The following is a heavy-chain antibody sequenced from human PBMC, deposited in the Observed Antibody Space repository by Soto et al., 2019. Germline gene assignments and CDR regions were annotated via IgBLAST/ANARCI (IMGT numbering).Heavy chain of an antibody. Sequence: QVQLVQSGAEVKKPGSSVKVSCKASGGTFSSYAISWVRQAPGQGLEWMGGIIPIFGTANYAQKFQGRVTITADESTSTAYMELSSLRSEDTAVYYCASPVNPTKYYCYSYGMDVWGQGTTVTVSS. D-gene: IGHD5-12*01. CDR3: ASPVNPTKYYCYSYGMDV. CDR2: IIPIFGTA. CDR1: GGTFSSYA. J-gene: IGHJ6*02. V-gene: IGHV1-69*01.